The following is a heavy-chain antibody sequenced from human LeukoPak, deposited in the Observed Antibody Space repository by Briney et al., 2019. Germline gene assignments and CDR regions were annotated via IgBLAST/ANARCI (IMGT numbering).Heavy chain of an antibody. CDR1: GYTFTSYY. CDR3: ARVSGRTYYYDSSGYYHSEFDY. J-gene: IGHJ4*02. D-gene: IGHD3-22*01. CDR2: INPSGGST. Sequence: ASVKVSCKASGYTFTSYYMHWVRQAPGQGLEWMGIINPSGGSTSYAQKFQGRVTMTRDTSTGTVYMELSSLRSEDTAVYYCARVSGRTYYYDSSGYYHSEFDYWGQGTLVTVSS. V-gene: IGHV1-46*01.